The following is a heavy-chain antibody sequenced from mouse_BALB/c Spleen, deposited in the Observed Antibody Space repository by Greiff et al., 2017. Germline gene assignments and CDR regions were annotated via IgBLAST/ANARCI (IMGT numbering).Heavy chain of an antibody. CDR2: ISSGGSYT. CDR3: ARLVGNYVEDY. V-gene: IGHV5-6*01. D-gene: IGHD2-1*01. J-gene: IGHJ4*01. Sequence: EVQGVESGGDLVKPGGSLKLSCAASGFTFSSYGMSWVRQTPDKRLEWVATISSGGSYTYYPDSVKGRFTISRDNAKNTLYLQMSSLKSEDTAMYYCARLVGNYVEDYWGQGTSVTVSS. CDR1: GFTFSSYG.